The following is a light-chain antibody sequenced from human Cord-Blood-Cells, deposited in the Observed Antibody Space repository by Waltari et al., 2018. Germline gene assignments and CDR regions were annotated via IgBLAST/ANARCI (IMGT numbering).Light chain of an antibody. Sequence: DIQMTQSPSSLSASVGDRVTITCRESQSISSYLNWYQQKPGKAPKLLIYAASSLQSGVPSRFSGSGSGTDFTLTISSLQPEDFATYYCQQSYSTPITFGQGTQLEIK. CDR2: AAS. J-gene: IGKJ5*01. V-gene: IGKV1-39*01. CDR1: QSISSY. CDR3: QQSYSTPIT.